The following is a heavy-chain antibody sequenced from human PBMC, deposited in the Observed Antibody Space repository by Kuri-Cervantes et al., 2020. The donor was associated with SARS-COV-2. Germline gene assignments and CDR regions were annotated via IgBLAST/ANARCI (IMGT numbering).Heavy chain of an antibody. D-gene: IGHD1-26*01. CDR1: GFIFTSYG. J-gene: IGHJ4*02. CDR2: IGAYNLKT. CDR3: ARDRWDAILDY. Sequence: ASVKVSCKASGFIFTSYGISWVRQAPGQGLEWMGWIGAYNLKTIYAQKVQDRVTMTVDTNTDTAFMEVRSLRSDDTAVYYCARDRWDAILDYWGQGTLVTVSS. V-gene: IGHV1-18*04.